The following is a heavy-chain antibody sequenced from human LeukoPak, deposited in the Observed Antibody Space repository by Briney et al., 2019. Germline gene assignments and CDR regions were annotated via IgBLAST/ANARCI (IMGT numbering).Heavy chain of an antibody. CDR1: GYTFTGYY. Sequence: ASVKVSCKASGYTFTGYYMHWVRQAPGQGLEWMGWINPNSGGTNYAQKFQGRVTMTRDTSISTAYMELSRLRSDDTAVYYCARGDGGIVVVVAVDTQNWFDPWGQGTLVTVSS. V-gene: IGHV1-2*02. CDR2: INPNSGGT. J-gene: IGHJ5*02. D-gene: IGHD2-15*01. CDR3: ARGDGGIVVVVAVDTQNWFDP.